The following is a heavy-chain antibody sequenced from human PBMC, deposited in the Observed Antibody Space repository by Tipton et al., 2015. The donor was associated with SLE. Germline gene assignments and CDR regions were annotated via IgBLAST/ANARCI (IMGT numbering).Heavy chain of an antibody. CDR3: ARGEGRQLAFYYYYGMDV. CDR1: GFTFSSYA. D-gene: IGHD6-6*01. Sequence: SLRLSCAASGFTFSSYAMHWVRQAPGKGLEWVAVISYDGSNKYYADSVKGRFTISRDNSKNTLYLQMNSLRAEDTAVYYCARGEGRQLAFYYYYGMDVWGQGTTVTVSS. V-gene: IGHV3-30-3*01. CDR2: ISYDGSNK. J-gene: IGHJ6*02.